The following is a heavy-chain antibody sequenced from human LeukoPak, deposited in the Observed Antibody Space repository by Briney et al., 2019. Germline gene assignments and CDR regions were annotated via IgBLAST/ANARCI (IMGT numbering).Heavy chain of an antibody. CDR2: IYTSGST. Sequence: SETLSLTCTVSGGPISSYYWSWIRQPAGKGLEWIGRIYTSGSTNYNPSLKSRVTMSVDTSKNQFSLKLSSVTAADTAVYYCARDTVAATHDAFDIWGQGTMVTVSS. CDR1: GGPISSYY. D-gene: IGHD2-15*01. CDR3: ARDTVAATHDAFDI. V-gene: IGHV4-4*07. J-gene: IGHJ3*02.